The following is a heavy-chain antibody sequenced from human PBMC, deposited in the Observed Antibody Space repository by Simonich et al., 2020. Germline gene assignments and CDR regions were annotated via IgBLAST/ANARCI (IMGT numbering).Heavy chain of an antibody. CDR2: NNPKRGGT. J-gene: IGHJ1*01. CDR3: ARSHIAAAGTGYFQH. V-gene: IGHV1-2*02. Sequence: QVQLVQSGAEVKKPGASVKVSCKASGYTFTGYYMHWVRQAPGQGLEWMGWNNPKRGGTNYAQKFQGRVTMTRDTSISTAYMELSRLRSDDTAVYYCARSHIAAAGTGYFQHWGQGTLVTVSS. CDR1: GYTFTGYY. D-gene: IGHD6-13*01.